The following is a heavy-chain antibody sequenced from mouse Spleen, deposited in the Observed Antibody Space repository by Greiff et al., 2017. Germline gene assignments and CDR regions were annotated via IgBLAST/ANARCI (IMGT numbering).Heavy chain of an antibody. CDR2: INPSSGYT. J-gene: IGHJ4*01. V-gene: IGHV1-4*01. CDR3: ARYYYGPLYAMDY. CDR1: GYTFTSYT. D-gene: IGHD1-1*01. Sequence: VQLQQSGAELARPGASVKMSCKASGYTFTSYTMHWVKQRPGQGLEWIGYINPSSGYTKYNQKFKDKATLTADKSSSTAYMQLSSLTSEDSAVYYCARYYYGPLYAMDYWGQGTSVTVSS.